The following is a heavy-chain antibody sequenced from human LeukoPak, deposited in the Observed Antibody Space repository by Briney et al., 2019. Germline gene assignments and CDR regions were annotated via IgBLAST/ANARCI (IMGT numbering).Heavy chain of an antibody. Sequence: ASVKVSCKVSGYTLSELSMHCVRQAPGKGLEGMGGFDPEDGETIHAQKFQGRVTMTEDTSTDTAYMELSSLRSEDTAVYYCARDGKEGTPFDYWGQGTLVTVSS. CDR1: GYTLSELS. CDR3: ARDGKEGTPFDY. J-gene: IGHJ4*02. CDR2: FDPEDGET. D-gene: IGHD3-10*01. V-gene: IGHV1-24*01.